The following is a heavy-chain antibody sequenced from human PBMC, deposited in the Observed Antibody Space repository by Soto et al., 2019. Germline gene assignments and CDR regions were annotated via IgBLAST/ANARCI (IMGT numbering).Heavy chain of an antibody. CDR2: IYYSGST. CDR3: ARARDFSINGYSDFWSGKGAFDI. V-gene: IGHV4-31*03. J-gene: IGHJ3*02. CDR1: GGSISSVGYY. D-gene: IGHD3-3*01. Sequence: QVQLQESGPGLVKPSQTLSLTCTVSGGSISSVGYYWSWIRQHPGKGLEWIGYIYYSGSTYYNPSLKSRITMSVDTPKNQVSLKLSSAIAADTAMYYCARARDFSINGYSDFWSGKGAFDIWGQGSLVTVSS.